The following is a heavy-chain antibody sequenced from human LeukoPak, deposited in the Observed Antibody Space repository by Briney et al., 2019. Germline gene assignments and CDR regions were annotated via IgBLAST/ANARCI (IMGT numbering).Heavy chain of an antibody. J-gene: IGHJ5*02. CDR1: VASITSGIYY. D-gene: IGHD3-3*01. CDR2: IYTSGST. CDR3: ARDLHGDWFDP. Sequence: SQTFSLTSTFSVASITSGIYYGNWIRQPPGKGLDWIGRIYTSGSTNSNPSLKSRVIISVDTSKNQFSLKLSSVTAADTAVYYCARDLHGDWFDPWGQGTLVTVSS. V-gene: IGHV4-61*02.